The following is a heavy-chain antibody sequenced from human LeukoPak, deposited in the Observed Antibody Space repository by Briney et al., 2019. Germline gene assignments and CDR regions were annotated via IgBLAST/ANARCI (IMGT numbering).Heavy chain of an antibody. CDR1: GFTVSSNY. D-gene: IGHD2-15*01. Sequence: GGSLRLSCAASGFTVSSNYMSWVRQAPGKGLEWVSVIYSGGSTYYADSVKGRFTISRDNSKNTLYLQMNSLRSDDTAVYYCAREGYCSGGSCYSGNWFDPWGQGTLVTVSS. CDR2: IYSGGST. V-gene: IGHV3-53*05. CDR3: AREGYCSGGSCYSGNWFDP. J-gene: IGHJ5*02.